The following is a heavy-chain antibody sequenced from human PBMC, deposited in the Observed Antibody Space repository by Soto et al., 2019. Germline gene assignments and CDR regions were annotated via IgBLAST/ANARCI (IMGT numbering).Heavy chain of an antibody. CDR1: GGIFGTYA. CDR3: ARARAPPTSSMMAGLGWFDP. V-gene: IGHV1-69*19. Sequence: QVQLVQSGAVVKKPASSVKVSCKTSGGIFGTYASSWVRQAPGQGLEWMGGIIPIFGTANYAQKFQGRVTITADEATSTAYMEQRSLKSEDTAVQYGARARAPPTSSMMAGLGWFDPWGEGPLVAVAS. D-gene: IGHD3-16*01. CDR2: IIPIFGTA. J-gene: IGHJ5*02.